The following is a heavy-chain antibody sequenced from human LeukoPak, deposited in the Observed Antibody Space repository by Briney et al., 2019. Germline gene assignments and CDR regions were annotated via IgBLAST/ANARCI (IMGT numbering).Heavy chain of an antibody. Sequence: GGSLRLSCAASGFTFSSYWMSWVRQAPGKGLEWVANIKQDGSEKYYVDSVKGRVTISRDNAKNSLYLQMNSLRAEDTAVYYCARKRGYSYGYEIDYWGQGTLVTVSS. CDR3: ARKRGYSYGYEIDY. CDR1: GFTFSSYW. V-gene: IGHV3-7*01. J-gene: IGHJ4*02. CDR2: IKQDGSEK. D-gene: IGHD5-18*01.